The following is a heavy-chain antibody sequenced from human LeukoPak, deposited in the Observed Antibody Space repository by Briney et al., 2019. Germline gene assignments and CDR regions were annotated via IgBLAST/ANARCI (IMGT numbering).Heavy chain of an antibody. CDR2: IYSGGST. V-gene: IGHV3-53*01. Sequence: GGSLRLSCAASGFTVSSNYMSWVRQAPGKGLEWVSVIYSGGSTYYADSVKGRFTISRDNSKNTLYLQMNSLRAEDTAVYYCARGFRFGELYFDYWGQGTLVTVSS. J-gene: IGHJ4*02. CDR3: ARGFRFGELYFDY. D-gene: IGHD3-10*01. CDR1: GFTVSSNY.